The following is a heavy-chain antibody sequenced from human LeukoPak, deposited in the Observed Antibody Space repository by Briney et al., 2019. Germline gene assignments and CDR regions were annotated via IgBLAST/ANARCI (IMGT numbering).Heavy chain of an antibody. D-gene: IGHD3-3*01. CDR3: ARDFWSGYYYFDY. V-gene: IGHV1-2*02. J-gene: IGHJ4*02. CDR2: IKPNSGGT. Sequence: ASVKVSCKASGYTFTGYYMHWVRQAPGQGLEWMGWIKPNSGGTNYAQKFQGRVTMTRDTSISTAYMELSRLRSDDTAVYYCARDFWSGYYYFDYWGQGTLVTVSS. CDR1: GYTFTGYY.